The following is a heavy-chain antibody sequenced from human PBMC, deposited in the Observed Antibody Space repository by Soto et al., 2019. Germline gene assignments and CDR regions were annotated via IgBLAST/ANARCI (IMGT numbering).Heavy chain of an antibody. Sequence: ASVKVSCKASGYTFTSYGISLVRQAPGQGLEWMGWISAYNGNTNYAQKLQGRVTMTTDTSTSTAYMELRSLRSDDTAVYYCASHSSSWYYFDYWGQGTLVTVSS. J-gene: IGHJ4*02. CDR2: ISAYNGNT. CDR3: ASHSSSWYYFDY. V-gene: IGHV1-18*01. D-gene: IGHD6-13*01. CDR1: GYTFTSYG.